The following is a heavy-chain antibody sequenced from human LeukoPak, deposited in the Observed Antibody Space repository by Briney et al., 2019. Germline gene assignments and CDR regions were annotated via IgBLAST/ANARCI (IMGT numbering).Heavy chain of an antibody. D-gene: IGHD5-18*01. V-gene: IGHV3-7*01. CDR1: GLAFSSPW. CDR3: ARDLAYSRLDY. Sequence: GGSLRLSCAVSGLAFSSPWMDWVRQAPGKGLEWVASINPEGSEKYSADSVKGRFTISRDNAKNSLYLQMDSLRVEDTAFYYCARDLAYSRLDYWGQGMLVTVSS. CDR2: INPEGSEK. J-gene: IGHJ4*02.